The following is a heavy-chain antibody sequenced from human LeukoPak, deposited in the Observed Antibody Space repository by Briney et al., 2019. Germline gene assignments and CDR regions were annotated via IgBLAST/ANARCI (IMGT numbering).Heavy chain of an antibody. CDR1: GLTFSSYG. CDR2: ISYDGGIK. V-gene: IGHV3-30*03. D-gene: IGHD6-13*01. Sequence: GGSLRLSCGASGLTFSSYGIHWVRQAPGKGLEWVAVISYDGGIKYYADSVKGRFTISRDNSKNTLYLEMNSLGAEDTAVYYCARFGSSSLRWFDPWGQGTLVTVSS. J-gene: IGHJ5*02. CDR3: ARFGSSSLRWFDP.